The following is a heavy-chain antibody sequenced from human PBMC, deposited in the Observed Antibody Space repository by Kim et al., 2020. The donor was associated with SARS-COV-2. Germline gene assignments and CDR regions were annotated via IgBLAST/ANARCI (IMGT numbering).Heavy chain of an antibody. D-gene: IGHD3-3*01. Sequence: GGSLRLSCAASGFTFSSYSMNWVRQAPGKGLEWVSSISSSSSYIYYADSVKGRFTISRDNAKNSLYLQMNSLRAEDTAVYYCARDQDYDFWSAENTNRIYYYYGMDVWGQGTTVTVSS. CDR1: GFTFSSYS. J-gene: IGHJ6*02. CDR2: ISSSSSYI. CDR3: ARDQDYDFWSAENTNRIYYYYGMDV. V-gene: IGHV3-21*01.